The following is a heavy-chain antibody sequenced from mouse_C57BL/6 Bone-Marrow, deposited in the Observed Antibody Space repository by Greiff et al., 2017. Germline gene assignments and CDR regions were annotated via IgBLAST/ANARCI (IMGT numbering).Heavy chain of an antibody. Sequence: VQLQQPGAELVKPGASVKMSCKASGYTFTSYWITWVKQRPGQGLEWIGDFYPGSGSTNYNEKFKSKATVTVDTTSSTSYMQLSSLASEDAAVCYCASDGDYWGQGTTLTVSS. J-gene: IGHJ2*01. CDR3: ASDGDY. CDR2: FYPGSGST. CDR1: GYTFTSYW. V-gene: IGHV1-55*01. D-gene: IGHD2-3*01.